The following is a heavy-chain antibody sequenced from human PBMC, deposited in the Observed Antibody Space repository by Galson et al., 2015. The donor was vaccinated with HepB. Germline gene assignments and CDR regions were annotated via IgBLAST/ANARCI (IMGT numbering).Heavy chain of an antibody. CDR1: GFTFSSYS. J-gene: IGHJ4*02. Sequence: SLRLSCAASGFTFSSYSMNWVRQAPGKGLEWVSSISSSSSYIYYADSVKGRFTISRDNAKISLYLQMNSLRAEDTAVYYCARVCGGYADYWGQGTLVTVSS. CDR2: ISSSSSYI. D-gene: IGHD2-21*01. V-gene: IGHV3-21*01. CDR3: ARVCGGYADY.